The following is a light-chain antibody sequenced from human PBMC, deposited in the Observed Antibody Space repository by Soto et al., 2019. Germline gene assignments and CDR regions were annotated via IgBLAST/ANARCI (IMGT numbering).Light chain of an antibody. CDR2: RNN. CDR3: ATWDDSLSNYV. V-gene: IGLV1-47*01. J-gene: IGLJ1*01. CDR1: SSHIGSNY. Sequence: SVLTQPPPASGGPRQRGTISFSGSSSHIGSNYVYWYQHLTGTAPKLLIYRNNQRPSGVPDRFSGSKSGTSASLAISGLRSEDEADYYCATWDDSLSNYVFGTGTKVTVL.